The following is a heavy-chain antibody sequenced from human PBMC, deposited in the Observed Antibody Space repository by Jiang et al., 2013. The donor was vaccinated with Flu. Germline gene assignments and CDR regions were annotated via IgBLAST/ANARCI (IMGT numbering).Heavy chain of an antibody. CDR2: INPSGGST. D-gene: IGHD2-15*01. J-gene: IGHJ5*02. Sequence: SGAEVKKPGASVKVSCKASGYTFTSYYMHWVRQAPGQGLEWMGIINPSGGSTSYAQKFQGRVTMTRDTSTSTVCMELSGLRSEDTAVYYCARDGVVVAANPYNWFDPWGQGTLVTVSS. V-gene: IGHV1-46*01. CDR1: GYTFTSYY. CDR3: ARDGVVVAANPYNWFDP.